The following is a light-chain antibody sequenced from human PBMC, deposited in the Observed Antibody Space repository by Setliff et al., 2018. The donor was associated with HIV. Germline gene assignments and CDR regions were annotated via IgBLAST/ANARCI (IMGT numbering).Light chain of an antibody. V-gene: IGLV2-23*02. CDR2: EVR. J-gene: IGLJ1*01. CDR1: SSDVGGYNY. Sequence: QSALAQPASVSGSPGQSITISCTGTSSDVGGYNYVSWYQQHPGKAPKLIIYEVRNRPSGISNRFSGSKSGYTASLTISGLQADDEADYYCCSFAGSNIPYVFGTGTKVTVL. CDR3: CSFAGSNIPYV.